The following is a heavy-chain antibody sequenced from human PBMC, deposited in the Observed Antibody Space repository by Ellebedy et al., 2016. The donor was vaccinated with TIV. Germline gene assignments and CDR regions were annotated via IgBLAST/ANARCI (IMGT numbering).Heavy chain of an antibody. D-gene: IGHD6-19*01. Sequence: MPSETLSLTCTVSGGSISSYYWSCIRQPAGQGLEWIGRIYTSGSTNYNPSLQSRVTMSVDTSKNQFSLKLSSVTAADTAVYYCAGGYSSGWTDYWGQGTLVTVSS. CDR2: IYTSGST. V-gene: IGHV4-4*07. CDR1: GGSISSYY. J-gene: IGHJ4*02. CDR3: AGGYSSGWTDY.